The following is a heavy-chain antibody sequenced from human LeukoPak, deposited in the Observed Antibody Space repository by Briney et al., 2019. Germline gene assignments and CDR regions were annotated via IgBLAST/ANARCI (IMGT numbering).Heavy chain of an antibody. D-gene: IGHD4-11*01. V-gene: IGHV3-43*02. CDR1: GFTFDDYA. CDR3: AKETYNNSYSDFDY. Sequence: GGSLRLSCAASGFTFDDYAIHWVRQLPGKGLEWVSVISGDGERTDYADSVRGRFTVSRDNSKNSLYLQMNSLRSEDTALYYCAKETYNNSYSDFDYWGQGTLVTVSS. J-gene: IGHJ4*02. CDR2: ISGDGERT.